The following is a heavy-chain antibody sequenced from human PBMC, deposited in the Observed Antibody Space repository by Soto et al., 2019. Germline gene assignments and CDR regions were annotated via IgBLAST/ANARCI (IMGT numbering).Heavy chain of an antibody. D-gene: IGHD6-13*01. Sequence: SETLFLTCDVSGGSLTIGTDYWGWIRQPPGKGLEWIGNIHYSGTTNYNPSLKSRLSISVDTSKNQFSLKLSSVTAADTAVYYCARRYGNVFDYWGQGTLVTVSS. V-gene: IGHV4-39*07. CDR2: IHYSGTT. J-gene: IGHJ4*02. CDR3: ARRYGNVFDY. CDR1: GGSLTIGTDY.